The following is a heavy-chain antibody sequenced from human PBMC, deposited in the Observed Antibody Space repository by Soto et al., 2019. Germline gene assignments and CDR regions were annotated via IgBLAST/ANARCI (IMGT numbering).Heavy chain of an antibody. CDR1: GGTFSSYT. J-gene: IGHJ2*01. Sequence: QVQLVQSGAEVKKPGSSVTVSCKASGGTFSSYTISWVRQAPGQGLEWMGGIIPIFGTANYAQKFQGRVTITADESTGTAYMELSSLRSEETAVYYCARGNHRWLQLWYFDLWCRGTLVTVSS. V-gene: IGHV1-69*12. D-gene: IGHD5-12*01. CDR3: ARGNHRWLQLWYFDL. CDR2: IIPIFGTA.